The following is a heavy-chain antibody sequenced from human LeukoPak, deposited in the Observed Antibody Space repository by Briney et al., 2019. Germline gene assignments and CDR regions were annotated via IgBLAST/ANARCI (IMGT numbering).Heavy chain of an antibody. CDR1: GYTFSSHG. CDR3: ARGSGRFLEWLEYYYYGMDV. D-gene: IGHD3-3*01. J-gene: IGHJ6*02. Sequence: ASVKVSCKASGYTFSSHGISWVRQAPGQGLEWMGWISPNNNDTDYAQKLQGRVTMTTDTSTSTAYMELRSLRSDDTAVYYCARGSGRFLEWLEYYYYGMDVWGQGTTVTVSS. V-gene: IGHV1-18*04. CDR2: ISPNNNDT.